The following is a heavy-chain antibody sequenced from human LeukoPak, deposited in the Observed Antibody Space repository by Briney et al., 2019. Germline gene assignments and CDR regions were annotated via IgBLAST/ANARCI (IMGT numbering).Heavy chain of an antibody. Sequence: SETLSLPCTVFGESFHDHFWTWIRQPPGEGMEWIGYIYCSVSTNYNPSLKRRVTISIDTSRSQFSLQLTSVTAADAGVYYCARQRCSGGSCYRVDQLYYMDVWGKGTTVTVSS. CDR2: IYCSVST. CDR1: GESFHDHF. V-gene: IGHV4-59*08. D-gene: IGHD2-15*01. J-gene: IGHJ6*03. CDR3: ARQRCSGGSCYRVDQLYYMDV.